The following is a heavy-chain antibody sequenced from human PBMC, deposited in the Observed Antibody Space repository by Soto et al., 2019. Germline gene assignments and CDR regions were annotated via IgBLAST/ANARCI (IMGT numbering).Heavy chain of an antibody. CDR1: GFICSSYD. CDR3: AKATATGGGAFEI. Sequence: GGSLRLSCAVSGFICSSYDMSWVRQAPGKGLEWVSTILVGGSTHYEDSVKGRFTISRDTSKNTVYLQMNSLAAGDTAVYYCAKATATGGGAFEIYGQGTMVTVSS. CDR2: ILVGGST. J-gene: IGHJ3*02. V-gene: IGHV3-23*01. D-gene: IGHD2-8*02.